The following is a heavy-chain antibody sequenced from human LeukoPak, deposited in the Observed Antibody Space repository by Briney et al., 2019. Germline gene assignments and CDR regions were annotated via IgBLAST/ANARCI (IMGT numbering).Heavy chain of an antibody. CDR2: ISYDGSNK. CDR3: ARDPVRSYDFWSGSRVPNAFDI. Sequence: QSGGSLRLSCAASGFTFSSYAMHWVRQAPGKGLEWVAVISYDGSNKYYADSVKGRFTISRDNSKNTLYLQMNSLRAEDTAVYYCARDPVRSYDFWSGSRVPNAFDIWGQGTMVTVSS. D-gene: IGHD3-3*01. V-gene: IGHV3-30*04. J-gene: IGHJ3*02. CDR1: GFTFSSYA.